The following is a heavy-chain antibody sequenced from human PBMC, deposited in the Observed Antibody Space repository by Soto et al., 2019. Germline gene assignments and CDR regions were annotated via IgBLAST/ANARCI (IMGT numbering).Heavy chain of an antibody. V-gene: IGHV1-3*01. CDR2: TNAGNGNT. D-gene: IGHD2-2*01. J-gene: IGHJ4*02. Sequence: QVQLVQSGAEVKKPGASVKLSCKASGYSFTTFGIHWVRQAPGQRPEWMGWTNAGNGNTRSSQRFQGRITITRDTSANTVYMELRDLRSEDTSVYYCARSSVPPYCCRTSCYSVDYWGQGTLVTVSS. CDR1: GYSFTTFG. CDR3: ARSSVPPYCCRTSCYSVDY.